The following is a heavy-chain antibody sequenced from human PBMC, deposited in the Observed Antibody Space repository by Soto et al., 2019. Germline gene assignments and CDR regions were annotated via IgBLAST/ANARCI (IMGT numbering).Heavy chain of an antibody. CDR3: AGSKSTFDI. CDR1: GGTLSSYA. Sequence: QVQLVQSGAEVKKPGSSVKVSCKASGGTLSSYAISWVRQAPGQGLEWMGGITPIFGTSNYSQKFQGRVTNTAERLTSTTYMEVRSLRSEDTAVDYCAGSKSTFDIWGQGTMVTVSS. V-gene: IGHV1-69*06. J-gene: IGHJ3*02. CDR2: ITPIFGTS.